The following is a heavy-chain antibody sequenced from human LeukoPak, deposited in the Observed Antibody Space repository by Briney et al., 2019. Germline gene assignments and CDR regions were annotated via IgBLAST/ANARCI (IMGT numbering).Heavy chain of an antibody. Sequence: SETLSLTCTVSGGSISSYYWSWIRQPPGKGLEWIGYIYYSGSTYYNPSLKSRVTISVDTSKNQFSLKLSSVTAADTAVYYCARTPNSGSYYVHFDYWGQGTLVTVSS. CDR2: IYYSGST. CDR1: GGSISSYY. D-gene: IGHD1-26*01. CDR3: ARTPNSGSYYVHFDY. J-gene: IGHJ4*02. V-gene: IGHV4-59*08.